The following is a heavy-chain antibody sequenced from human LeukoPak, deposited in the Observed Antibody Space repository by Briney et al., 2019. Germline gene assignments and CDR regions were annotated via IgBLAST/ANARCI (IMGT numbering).Heavy chain of an antibody. D-gene: IGHD5-12*01. J-gene: IGHJ5*02. Sequence: SVKVSCKASGGTFTSYAISWVRQAPGQGLEWMGGIIPIFGTANYAQKFQGRVTITADDSTSTAYMELSSLRSEDTAVYYCARAHSGYDSDWFDPWGQGTLVTVSS. CDR2: IIPIFGTA. CDR3: ARAHSGYDSDWFDP. V-gene: IGHV1-69*13. CDR1: GGTFTSYA.